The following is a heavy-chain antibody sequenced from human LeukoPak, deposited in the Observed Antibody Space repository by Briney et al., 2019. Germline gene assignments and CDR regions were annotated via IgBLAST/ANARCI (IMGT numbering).Heavy chain of an antibody. V-gene: IGHV3-30*18. CDR2: ISYDGNNK. Sequence: GGSLRLSCAASGFTFSSYSMHWVRQAPGKGLEWVAVISYDGNNKYYADSVKGRFTFSRDNSKNTLYLQMNSLRAEDTAVYYCAKGTMGRGFGYWGQGTLVTVSS. CDR3: AKGTMGRGFGY. J-gene: IGHJ4*02. CDR1: GFTFSSYS. D-gene: IGHD3-10*01.